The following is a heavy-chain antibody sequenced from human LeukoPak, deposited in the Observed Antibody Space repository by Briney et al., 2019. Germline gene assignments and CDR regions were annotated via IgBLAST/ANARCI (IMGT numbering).Heavy chain of an antibody. Sequence: GGSLRLSCAGSGFIFGSYAMHWVRQAPGKGLEWVAVISYDGSNKYYADSLKGRFTISRDNSKNTLYLQMNSLRPEDTAVYYCARPYSSGWYGDYDYWGQGTLVTVSS. CDR2: ISYDGSNK. CDR3: ARPYSSGWYGDYDY. D-gene: IGHD6-19*01. J-gene: IGHJ4*02. CDR1: GFIFGSYA. V-gene: IGHV3-30*04.